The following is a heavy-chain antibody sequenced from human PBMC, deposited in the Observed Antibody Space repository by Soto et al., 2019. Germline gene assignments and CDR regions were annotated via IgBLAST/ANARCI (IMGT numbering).Heavy chain of an antibody. Sequence: ASVKVSCKASGYTFTTYGFSWVRQAPGQGLEWLGWISGYNGNTNYAQTFQDRVTMTTDTSTSTAYLHLTSLSSDDTALYYCARARMVRGVVTYFFDLWGQGTPVTVSS. CDR2: ISGYNGNT. D-gene: IGHD3-10*01. CDR1: GYTFTTYG. J-gene: IGHJ4*02. CDR3: ARARMVRGVVTYFFDL. V-gene: IGHV1-18*04.